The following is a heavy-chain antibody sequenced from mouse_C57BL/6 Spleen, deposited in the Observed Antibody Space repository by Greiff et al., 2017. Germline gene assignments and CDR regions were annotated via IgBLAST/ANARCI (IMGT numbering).Heavy chain of an antibody. CDR3: ARWGDWYFDV. J-gene: IGHJ1*03. V-gene: IGHV1-50*01. CDR1: GYTFTSYW. CDR2: IAPSDSYT. Sequence: QVQLQQPGAELVKPGASVKLSCKASGYTFTSYWMQWVKQRPGQGLEWIGEIAPSDSYTNYHQKFKGKATLTVDTSSSTAYMQLSSLTSEDSAVYYCARWGDWYFDVWGTGTTVTVSS.